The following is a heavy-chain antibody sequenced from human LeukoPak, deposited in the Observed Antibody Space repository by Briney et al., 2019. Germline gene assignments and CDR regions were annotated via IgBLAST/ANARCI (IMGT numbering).Heavy chain of an antibody. D-gene: IGHD2-21*02. J-gene: IGHJ6*03. Sequence: ASVKVSCTASGYTFTGYYMHWVRQAPGQGLEWMGWINPNSGGTNYAQKFQGRVTMTRDTSISTAYMELSRLRSDDTAVYYCARWSQDIVVVTATYYYYMDVWGKGTTVTISS. CDR2: INPNSGGT. CDR1: GYTFTGYY. CDR3: ARWSQDIVVVTATYYYYMDV. V-gene: IGHV1-2*02.